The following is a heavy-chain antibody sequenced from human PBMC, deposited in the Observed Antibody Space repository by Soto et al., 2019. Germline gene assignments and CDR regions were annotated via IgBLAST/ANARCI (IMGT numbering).Heavy chain of an antibody. D-gene: IGHD3-22*01. V-gene: IGHV3-23*01. Sequence: GGSLRLSCAASGFTFSSYAMSWVRQAPGKGLESVSAISGSGGSTYYADSVKGRFTISRDNSKNTLYLQMNSLRAEDTAVYYCAKSGMIVVVISPDYWGQGTLVTVSS. CDR1: GFTFSSYA. J-gene: IGHJ4*02. CDR2: ISGSGGST. CDR3: AKSGMIVVVISPDY.